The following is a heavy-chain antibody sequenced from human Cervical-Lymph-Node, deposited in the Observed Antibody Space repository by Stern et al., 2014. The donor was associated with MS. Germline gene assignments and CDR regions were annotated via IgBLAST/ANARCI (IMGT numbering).Heavy chain of an antibody. D-gene: IGHD6-19*01. V-gene: IGHV4-61*02. CDR2: IYSSGYT. CDR3: AKESGSVAA. J-gene: IGHJ4*02. CDR1: GGSINSGAYY. Sequence: QVQLQESGPGQVRPSQTLSLTCTVSGGSINSGAYYWNWIRQSAGKGLEWIGHIYSSGYTNYKHSLKSRVTIAIDTSRTQFSLKVNSVTAADTAVYYCAKESGSVAAWGQGTLVTVSS.